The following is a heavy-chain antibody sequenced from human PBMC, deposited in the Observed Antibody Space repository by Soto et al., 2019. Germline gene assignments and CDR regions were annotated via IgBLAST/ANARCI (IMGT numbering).Heavy chain of an antibody. Sequence: GGSLRLSCAASGFTFSSYEMNWVRQAPGKGLEWVSYISSGGSTIYYADSVKGRFTISRDNAKNSLYLQMNSLRAEDTAVYYCARASIVVVPAAISVGYYYGMDVWGQGTTVTVSS. CDR2: ISSGGSTI. D-gene: IGHD2-2*01. CDR1: GFTFSSYE. J-gene: IGHJ6*02. V-gene: IGHV3-48*03. CDR3: ARASIVVVPAAISVGYYYGMDV.